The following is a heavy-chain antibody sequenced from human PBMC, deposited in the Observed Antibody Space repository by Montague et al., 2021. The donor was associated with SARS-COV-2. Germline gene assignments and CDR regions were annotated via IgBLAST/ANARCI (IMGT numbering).Heavy chain of an antibody. J-gene: IGHJ6*02. V-gene: IGHV5-10-1*01. CDR2: IDPSDSYT. CDR3: ARLGEGIVTNYYYGMDV. CDR1: GYSFTSYW. D-gene: IGHD2-15*01. Sequence: QSGAEVKKPGESLRISCKGSGYSFTSYWISWVRQMPGKGLEWMGRIDPSDSYTNYSPSFQGHVTISADKSISTAYLQWSSLRASDTAMYYCARLGEGIVTNYYYGMDVWGRGTTVTVSS.